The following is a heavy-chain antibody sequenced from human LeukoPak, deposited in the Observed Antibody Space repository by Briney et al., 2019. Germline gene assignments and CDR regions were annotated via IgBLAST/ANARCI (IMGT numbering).Heavy chain of an antibody. D-gene: IGHD3-22*01. CDR1: GGSISSTSYY. Sequence: SETLSLTCTVSGGSISSTSYYWGWIRQPPGKGLEWIGSLYYSGSTYYNPSLKSRVTMSVDTSKSQLSLNLSSVTAADTAVYYCARHDSSGYVFEIWGQGSMVTVSS. V-gene: IGHV4-39*01. CDR2: LYYSGST. CDR3: ARHDSSGYVFEI. J-gene: IGHJ3*02.